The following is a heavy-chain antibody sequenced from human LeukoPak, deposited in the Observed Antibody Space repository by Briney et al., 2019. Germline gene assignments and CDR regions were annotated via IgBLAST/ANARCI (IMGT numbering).Heavy chain of an antibody. J-gene: IGHJ4*02. Sequence: SVKVSCKASGGTFSSYAISWVRQAPGQGLEWMGRIIPILGIANYAQKFQGRVTITADKSTSTAYMELSSRRSETTAVYYCARDRNRYGSGSLFFFDYWGQGTLVTVSS. CDR3: ARDRNRYGSGSLFFFDY. V-gene: IGHV1-69*04. CDR2: IIPILGIA. CDR1: GGTFSSYA. D-gene: IGHD3-10*01.